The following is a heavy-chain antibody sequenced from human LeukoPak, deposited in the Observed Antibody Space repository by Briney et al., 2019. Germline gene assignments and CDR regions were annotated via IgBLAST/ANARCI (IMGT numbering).Heavy chain of an antibody. V-gene: IGHV3-30*03. CDR2: ISYDGSNK. CDR3: ATGGASVFLDAFDI. CDR1: GFTFSSYG. Sequence: GRSLRLSCAASGFTFSSYGMHWVRQAPGKGLEWVAVISYDGSNKFYADSVKGRFTISRDNPKNTLYLQMNSLRAEDTAVYYCATGGASVFLDAFDIWGQGTMVTVSS. J-gene: IGHJ3*02. D-gene: IGHD4-23*01.